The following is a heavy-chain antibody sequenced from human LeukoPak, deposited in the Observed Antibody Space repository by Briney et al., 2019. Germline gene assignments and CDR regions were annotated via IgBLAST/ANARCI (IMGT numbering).Heavy chain of an antibody. Sequence: SVKVSCKASGGTFSSYAISWVRQAPGQGLEWMGRIIPILGIANYAQKFQGRVTITADKSTSTAYMELSSLRSEDTAVYYCARGTRYSSSWHGGGLDYWGQGTLVTVSS. V-gene: IGHV1-69*04. J-gene: IGHJ4*02. CDR3: ARGTRYSSSWHGGGLDY. CDR1: GGTFSSYA. CDR2: IIPILGIA. D-gene: IGHD6-13*01.